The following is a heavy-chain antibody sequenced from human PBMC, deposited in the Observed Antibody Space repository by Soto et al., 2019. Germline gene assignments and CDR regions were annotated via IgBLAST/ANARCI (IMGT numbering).Heavy chain of an antibody. CDR3: AGIGLSGSYMELGPYYYGMDV. J-gene: IGHJ6*02. V-gene: IGHV4-34*01. D-gene: IGHD1-26*01. CDR2: INHSGST. Sequence: SETLSLTCAVYGGSFSGYYWSWIRQPPGKGLEWIGEINHSGSTNYNPSLKSRFTISVDTSKNQFSLKLSSVTAADTAVYYCAGIGLSGSYMELGPYYYGMDVWGQGTTVTVSS. CDR1: GGSFSGYY.